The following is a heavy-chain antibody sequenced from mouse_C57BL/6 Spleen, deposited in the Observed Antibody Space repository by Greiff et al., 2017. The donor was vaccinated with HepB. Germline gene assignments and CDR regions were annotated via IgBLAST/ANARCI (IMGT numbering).Heavy chain of an antibody. CDR2: INPNNGGT. D-gene: IGHD1-1*01. Sequence: EVQLQQSGPELVKPGASVKMSCKASGYTFTDYNMHWVKQSHGKSLEWIGYINPNNGGTSYNQKFKGKATLTVNKSSSTAYMELRSLTSEDSAVYYCARGYYGSSRYYYAMDYWGQGTSVTVSS. J-gene: IGHJ4*01. CDR3: ARGYYGSSRYYYAMDY. V-gene: IGHV1-22*01. CDR1: GYTFTDYN.